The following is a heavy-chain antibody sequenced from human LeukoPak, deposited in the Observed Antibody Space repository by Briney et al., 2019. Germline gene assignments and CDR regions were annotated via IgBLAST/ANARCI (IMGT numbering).Heavy chain of an antibody. CDR3: ARDEGDTVTTYRFDL. Sequence: GGSLRLSCAASGFTFSSYWMSWVRQGPGKGLEWVGNIKQDGSEKYYVDSVKGRFTISRDNAKNTLYLQMNSLRAEDTAVYYCARDEGDTVTTYRFDLGGRGNLVTVSS. CDR1: GFTFSSYW. D-gene: IGHD4-17*01. CDR2: IKQDGSEK. J-gene: IGHJ2*01. V-gene: IGHV3-7*01.